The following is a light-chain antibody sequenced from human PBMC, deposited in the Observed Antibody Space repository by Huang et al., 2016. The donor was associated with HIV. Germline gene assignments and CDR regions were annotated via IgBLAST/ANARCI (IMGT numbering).Light chain of an antibody. CDR2: AF. V-gene: IGKV1-39*01. CDR3: QQSYISPWT. Sequence: DIQMTQSPSSLSASVGDRVTITCRKSQSVGNSLNWYQQKPGKAAELLSYAFSLQGWVSSRFSGRGSGTDFTLIISSLQPEDFATYYCQQSYISPWTFGQGTKVDLK. J-gene: IGKJ1*01. CDR1: QSVGNS.